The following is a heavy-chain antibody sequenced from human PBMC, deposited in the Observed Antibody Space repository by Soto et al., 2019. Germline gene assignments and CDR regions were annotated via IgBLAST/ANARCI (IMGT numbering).Heavy chain of an antibody. CDR1: GFTFSSYA. CDR2: ISGSGGST. Sequence: GGSLRLSCAASGFTFSSYAMSWVRQAPGKGLEWVSAISGSGGSTYYADSVKGRFTISRDNSKNTLYLQMNSLRAEDTAVYYCAKFNAEPEYFHWLSHYYYGMDVWGQGTTVTVS. V-gene: IGHV3-23*01. CDR3: AKFNAEPEYFHWLSHYYYGMDV. J-gene: IGHJ6*02. D-gene: IGHD3-9*01.